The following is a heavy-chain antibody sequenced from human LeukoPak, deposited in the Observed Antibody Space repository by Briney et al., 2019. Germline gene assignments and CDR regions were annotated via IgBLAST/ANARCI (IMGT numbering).Heavy chain of an antibody. Sequence: GGSLRLSCAASGFSFNNYVMSWVRQAPGKGLEWVSVIYSGGSTYYADSVKGRFTISRDNSKNTLYLQMNSLRAEDTAVYYCARDSPYDSSGYYLYYGMDVWGQGTTSPSP. CDR1: GFSFNNYV. V-gene: IGHV3-53*01. J-gene: IGHJ6*02. CDR3: ARDSPYDSSGYYLYYGMDV. CDR2: IYSGGST. D-gene: IGHD3-22*01.